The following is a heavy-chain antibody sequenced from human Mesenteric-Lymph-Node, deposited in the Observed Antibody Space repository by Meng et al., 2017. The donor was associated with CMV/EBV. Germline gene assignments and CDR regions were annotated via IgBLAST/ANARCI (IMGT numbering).Heavy chain of an antibody. CDR2: INSGGGTI. J-gene: IGHJ6*02. Sequence: GESLKISCATSGFTFSDYYMSWIRQAPGKGLEWVAYINSGGGTIYAESVKGRFTISRNNAKTSLYLQMNSLRGEDTAVYYCAREARYSGDSGTSSAMDVWGQGTTVTVSS. CDR3: AREARYSGDSGTSSAMDV. D-gene: IGHD2-2*01. CDR1: GFTFSDYY. V-gene: IGHV3-11*04.